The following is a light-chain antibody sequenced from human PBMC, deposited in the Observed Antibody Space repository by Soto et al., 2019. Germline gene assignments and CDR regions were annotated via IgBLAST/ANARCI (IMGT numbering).Light chain of an antibody. CDR3: QQYNNWPTWT. Sequence: PGERATLSFTASQSGSRHLARYHQKPGQSARLLTSGASARDTDIPARFSGSGSGTEFTLTISSLQSEDFAVDYCQQYNNWPTWTFGQGT. V-gene: IGKV3D-15*01. CDR1: QSGSRH. CDR2: GAS. J-gene: IGKJ1*01.